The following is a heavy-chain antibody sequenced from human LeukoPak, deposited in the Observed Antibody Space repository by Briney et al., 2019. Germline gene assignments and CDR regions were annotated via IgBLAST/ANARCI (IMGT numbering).Heavy chain of an antibody. CDR1: GLTFSTYA. CDR2: ISGSGGRT. J-gene: IGHJ3*02. CDR3: AKDFDSSGWYRLSAFDI. D-gene: IGHD6-19*01. Sequence: GGSLRLSCAASGLTFSTYAVTWVRQAPGKGLEWVTAISGSGGRTYYADSVKGRFTISRDNSKKILYLQMNSLRAEDTAVYYCAKDFDSSGWYRLSAFDIWGQGTMVTVSS. V-gene: IGHV3-23*01.